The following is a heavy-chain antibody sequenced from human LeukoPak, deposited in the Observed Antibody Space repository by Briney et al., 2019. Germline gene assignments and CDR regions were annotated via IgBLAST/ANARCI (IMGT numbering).Heavy chain of an antibody. J-gene: IGHJ4*02. CDR3: ARVEMATNYYFDY. D-gene: IGHD5-24*01. CDR1: GFTFSSYW. V-gene: IGHV3-7*03. CDR2: INHNGNVN. Sequence: GGSLRLSCAASGFTFSSYWMNWARQAPGKGLEWVASINHNGNVNYYVDSVKGRFTISRDNAKNSLYLQMNSLRAEDTAVYYCARVEMATNYYFDYWGQGTLVTVSS.